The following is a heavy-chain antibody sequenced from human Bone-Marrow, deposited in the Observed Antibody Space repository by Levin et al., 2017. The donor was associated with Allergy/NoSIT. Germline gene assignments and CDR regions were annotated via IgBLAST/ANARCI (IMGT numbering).Heavy chain of an antibody. CDR2: IYYSGNT. J-gene: IGHJ4*02. CDR3: ARFNGYDFDY. Sequence: PSETLSLTCTVSGGSISGGGYYWSWIRQHPGTGLEWIGYIYYSGNTYYNPSLKSRGIISVVTSKNQLSLKLTSVTVADTAVYYCARFNGYDFDYWGQGTLVTVSS. CDR1: GGSISGGGYY. V-gene: IGHV4-31*03. D-gene: IGHD5-12*01.